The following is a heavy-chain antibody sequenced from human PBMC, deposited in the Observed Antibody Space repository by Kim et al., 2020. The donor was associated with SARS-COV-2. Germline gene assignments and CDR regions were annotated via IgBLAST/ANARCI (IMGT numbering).Heavy chain of an antibody. J-gene: IGHJ4*02. V-gene: IGHV1-18*04. CDR1: GYTFTSYG. CDR3: ARDPNYDILTGYSTFDY. CDR2: ISAYNGNT. Sequence: ASVKVSCKASGYTFTSYGISWVRQAPGQGLEWMGWISAYNGNTNYAQKLQGRVTMSTDTSTSTAYMELRSLRSDDTAVYYCARDPNYDILTGYSTFDYWGQGTLVTVSS. D-gene: IGHD3-9*01.